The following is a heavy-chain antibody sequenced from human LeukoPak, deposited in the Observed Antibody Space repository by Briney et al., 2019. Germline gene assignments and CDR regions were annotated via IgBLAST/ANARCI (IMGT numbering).Heavy chain of an antibody. J-gene: IGHJ4*02. Sequence: PGGSLRLSCGASGFTFSSYAMSWVRQAPGKGLEWVSAISGSGGSTYYADSVKGRFTISRDNSKNTLYLQMNSLRAEDTAVYYCAKANCGGDCYSSLYWGQGTLVTVSS. V-gene: IGHV3-23*01. D-gene: IGHD2-21*02. CDR1: GFTFSSYA. CDR3: AKANCGGDCYSSLY. CDR2: ISGSGGST.